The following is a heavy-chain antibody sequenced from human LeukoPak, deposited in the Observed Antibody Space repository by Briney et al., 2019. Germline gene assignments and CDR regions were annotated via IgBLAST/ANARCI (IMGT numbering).Heavy chain of an antibody. CDR3: AREWCMLCELDIFDPNFDY. D-gene: IGHD2-8*01. Sequence: GGSLRLSCAASGFTFSSYAMHWVRQAPGKGLEWVAVISYDGSNKYYADSVKGRFTISRDNSKNTLYLQMNSLRAEDTAVYYCAREWCMLCELDIFDPNFDYWGQGTLVTVSS. CDR2: ISYDGSNK. CDR1: GFTFSSYA. J-gene: IGHJ4*02. V-gene: IGHV3-30-3*01.